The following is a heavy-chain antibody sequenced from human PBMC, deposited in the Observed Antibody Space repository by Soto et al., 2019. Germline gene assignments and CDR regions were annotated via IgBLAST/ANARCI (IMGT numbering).Heavy chain of an antibody. CDR1: GGTFSSYA. J-gene: IGHJ6*02. CDR3: ARDLVAAAGMGQRGNYYYYGMDV. CDR2: IIPIFGTA. V-gene: IGHV1-69*13. Sequence: SVKVSCKASGGTFSSYAISWVRQAPGQGLEWMGGIIPIFGTANYAQKFQGRVTITADESTSTAYMELSSLRSEDTAVYYCARDLVAAAGMGQRGNYYYYGMDVWGQGTKVTAP. D-gene: IGHD6-13*01.